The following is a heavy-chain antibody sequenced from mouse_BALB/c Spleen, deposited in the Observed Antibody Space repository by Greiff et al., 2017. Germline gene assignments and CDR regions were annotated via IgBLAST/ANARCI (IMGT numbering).Heavy chain of an antibody. J-gene: IGHJ2*01. CDR3: ARDGTVVAFDY. D-gene: IGHD1-1*01. CDR1: GFTFSDYY. Sequence: EVQRVESGGGLVKPGGSLKLSCAASGFTFSDYYMYWVRQTPEKRLEWVATISDGGSYTYYPDSVKGRFTISRDNAKNNLYLQMSSLKSEDTAMYYCARDGTVVAFDYWGQGTTLTVSS. CDR2: ISDGGSYT. V-gene: IGHV5-4*02.